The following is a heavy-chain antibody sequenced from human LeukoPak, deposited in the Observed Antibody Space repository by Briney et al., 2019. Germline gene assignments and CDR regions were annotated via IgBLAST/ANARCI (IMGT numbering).Heavy chain of an antibody. CDR3: ATFYSGSYRYFDY. V-gene: IGHV3-48*01. CDR2: ISSGSSTI. J-gene: IGHJ4*02. D-gene: IGHD1-26*01. Sequence: PGGSLRLSCAASGFTFSLYNMNWVRQAPGKGLEWVSYISSGSSTIYYADSVKGRFTISRDNAKNSLYLQMNSLRAEDTAVYYCATFYSGSYRYFDYWGQGTLVTVSS. CDR1: GFTFSLYN.